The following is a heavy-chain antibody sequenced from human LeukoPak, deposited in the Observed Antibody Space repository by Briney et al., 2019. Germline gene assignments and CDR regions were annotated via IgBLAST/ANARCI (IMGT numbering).Heavy chain of an antibody. D-gene: IGHD3-10*01. CDR1: GGSISSGGYY. V-gene: IGHV4-31*03. CDR2: IYYSGST. Sequence: SETLSLTCTVSGGSISSGGYYCNWIRQFPGKGLEWIGYIYYSGSTYYNPSLKSRVTISVDTSKNQFSLKLNSLTAADTAIYFCARALRESKYIDYFDYWGQGTLVTVSS. J-gene: IGHJ4*02. CDR3: ARALRESKYIDYFDY.